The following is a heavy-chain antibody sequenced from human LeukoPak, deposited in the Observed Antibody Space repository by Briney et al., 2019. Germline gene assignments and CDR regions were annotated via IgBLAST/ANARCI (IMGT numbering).Heavy chain of an antibody. Sequence: ASVKVSCKASGYTFTSYGISWIRQAPGQGLEWMGWISAYNGKTKYAQKLQGRVTMTTDTSTSTAYMELRSLRSDDTAVYYCARAADYYGSGSYYKDDYWGQGTLVTVSS. CDR3: ARAADYYGSGSYYKDDY. V-gene: IGHV1-18*01. J-gene: IGHJ4*02. D-gene: IGHD3-10*01. CDR1: GYTFTSYG. CDR2: ISAYNGKT.